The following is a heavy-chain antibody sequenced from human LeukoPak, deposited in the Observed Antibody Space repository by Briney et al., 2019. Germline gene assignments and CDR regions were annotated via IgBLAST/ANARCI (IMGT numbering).Heavy chain of an antibody. CDR3: ARDPIEAAGTNKSFLLDY. CDR2: ISYDGSNK. J-gene: IGHJ4*02. Sequence: GRSLRLSCAASGFTFSSYAMHWVRQAPGKGLEWVAVISYDGSNKYYADSVKGRFTISRDNSKNTLYLQMNSLRAEDTAVYYCARDPIEAAGTNKSFLLDYWGQGTLVTVSS. V-gene: IGHV3-30*01. D-gene: IGHD6-13*01. CDR1: GFTFSSYA.